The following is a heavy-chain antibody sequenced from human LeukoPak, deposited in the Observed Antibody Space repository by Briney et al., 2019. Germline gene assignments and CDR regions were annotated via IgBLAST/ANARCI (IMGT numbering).Heavy chain of an antibody. Sequence: GGSLRLSCAASGFTVSSNYMSWVRQAPGKGLEWVSVIYSGGSTYYADSVKGRFTISRDNSKNTLYLQMNSLRAEDTAVYYCARSSNYYYYYYIDVWGKGTTVTLSS. CDR2: IYSGGST. D-gene: IGHD4-11*01. V-gene: IGHV3-53*01. CDR1: GFTVSSNY. CDR3: ARSSNYYYYYYIDV. J-gene: IGHJ6*03.